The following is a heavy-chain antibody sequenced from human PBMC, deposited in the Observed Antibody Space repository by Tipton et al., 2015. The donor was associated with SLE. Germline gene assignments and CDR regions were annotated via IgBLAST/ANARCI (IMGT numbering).Heavy chain of an antibody. D-gene: IGHD2-2*01. CDR1: GGTFSSYA. J-gene: IGHJ4*02. Sequence: QLVQSGAEVKKPGASVKVSCKASGGTFSSYAISWVRQAPGQGLEWMGGIIPIFGTANYAQKFQGRVTITADESTSTAYMELSSLRSEDTAVYYCARRGYCSSTSLRCMGGYFDYWGQGTLVTVSS. CDR2: IIPIFGTA. CDR3: ARRGYCSSTSLRCMGGYFDY. V-gene: IGHV1-69*13.